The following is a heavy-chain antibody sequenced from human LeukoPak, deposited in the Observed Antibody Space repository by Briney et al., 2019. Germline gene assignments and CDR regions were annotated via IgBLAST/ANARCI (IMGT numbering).Heavy chain of an antibody. CDR1: GGSISSSSCY. J-gene: IGHJ5*02. CDR2: IYYSGST. D-gene: IGHD3-22*01. CDR3: ARDRYYYDSSGYNWFDP. Sequence: PSETLSLTCTVSGGSISSSSCYWGWIRQPPGKGLEWIGSIYYSGSTYYNPSLKSRVTMSVDTSKNQFSLKLSSVTAADTAVYYCARDRYYYDSSGYNWFDPWGQGTLVTVSS. V-gene: IGHV4-39*07.